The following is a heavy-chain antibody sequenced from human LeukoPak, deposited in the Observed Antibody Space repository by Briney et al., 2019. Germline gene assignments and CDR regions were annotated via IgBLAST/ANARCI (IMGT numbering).Heavy chain of an antibody. V-gene: IGHV3-7*05. CDR2: IKQDGSEK. D-gene: IGHD5-12*01. Sequence: GGSLRLSCAASGFTFSRYWMSWVRQAPGKGLEWVANIKQDGSEKYYVDSVKGRFTTSRDNAKNSLYLQMNSLRAEDTAVYYCASTGLEARYSYFDNWGQGTLATVSS. CDR1: GFTFSRYW. CDR3: ASTGLEARYSYFDN. J-gene: IGHJ4*02.